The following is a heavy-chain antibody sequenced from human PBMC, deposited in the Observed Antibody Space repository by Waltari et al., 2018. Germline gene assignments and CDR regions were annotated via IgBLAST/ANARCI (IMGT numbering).Heavy chain of an antibody. V-gene: IGHV3-30*18. Sequence: QVQLVESGGGVVKPGRSLRLSCAASGFTFSSYGMHWVRQAPGKGLEWVAVISNVGSNKYYACSVKVRFTISRDNSKNTLYLQMNSLRAEDTAVYYCAKLYSSGWYNYYYYGMDVWGQGTTVTVSS. J-gene: IGHJ6*02. CDR3: AKLYSSGWYNYYYYGMDV. CDR2: ISNVGSNK. D-gene: IGHD6-19*01. CDR1: GFTFSSYG.